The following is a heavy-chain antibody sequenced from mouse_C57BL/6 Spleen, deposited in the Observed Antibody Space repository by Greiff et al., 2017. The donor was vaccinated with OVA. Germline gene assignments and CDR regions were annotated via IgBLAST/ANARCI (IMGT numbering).Heavy chain of an antibody. CDR2: IDPSDSYT. CDR1: GYTFTSYW. D-gene: IGHD1-1*01. J-gene: IGHJ1*03. V-gene: IGHV1-50*01. Sequence: QVQLQQPGAELVKPGASVKLSCKASGYTFTSYWMQWVKQRPGQGLEWIGEIDPSDSYTNYNQKFKGKATLTVDTSSSTAYRQLSSLTSEDSAVYYCARHYDGSSYWYFDVWGTGTTVTVSS. CDR3: ARHYDGSSYWYFDV.